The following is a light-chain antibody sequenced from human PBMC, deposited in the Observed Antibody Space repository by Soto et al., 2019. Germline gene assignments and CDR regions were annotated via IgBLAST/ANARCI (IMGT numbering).Light chain of an antibody. CDR1: QSISSW. Sequence: DIPMTQSPSTLSASVGDRVTITCRASQSISSWLAWYQQKPGKAPKLLIYKATSLDSGVPSRFSGSGSGTEFTLTNSSLQPDDFATDYCQQYNSYSLMYTFGQGTKLEIK. J-gene: IGKJ2*01. CDR2: KAT. CDR3: QQYNSYSLMYT. V-gene: IGKV1-5*03.